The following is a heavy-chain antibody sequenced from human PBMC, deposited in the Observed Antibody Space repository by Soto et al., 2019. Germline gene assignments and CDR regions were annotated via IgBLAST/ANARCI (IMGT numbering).Heavy chain of an antibody. V-gene: IGHV4-34*01. CDR3: ARRRRALYCSSTSCYKVTFDP. CDR1: GGSFSGYY. J-gene: IGHJ5*02. Sequence: SETLSLTCAVYGGSFSGYYWSWIRQPPGKGLEWIGEINHSGSTNYNPSLKSRVAISVDTSKNQFSLKLSSVTAADTAVYYCARRRRALYCSSTSCYKVTFDPWGQGTMVTVYS. CDR2: INHSGST. D-gene: IGHD2-2*02.